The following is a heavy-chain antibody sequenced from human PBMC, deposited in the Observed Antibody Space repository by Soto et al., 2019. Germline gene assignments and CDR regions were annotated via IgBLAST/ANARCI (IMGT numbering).Heavy chain of an antibody. CDR2: ISAYNGNT. CDR3: ARDLLNCISTSCYALVYSGMDV. D-gene: IGHD2-2*01. CDR1: GYTFTSYG. Sequence: ASVKVSCKASGYTFTSYGIIWVRQAPGQGLEWMGWISAYNGNTNYAQKLQGRVTMTTDTSTSTAYMELRSLRSDDTAVYYCARDLLNCISTSCYALVYSGMDVWGQGTTVTVSS. V-gene: IGHV1-18*01. J-gene: IGHJ6*02.